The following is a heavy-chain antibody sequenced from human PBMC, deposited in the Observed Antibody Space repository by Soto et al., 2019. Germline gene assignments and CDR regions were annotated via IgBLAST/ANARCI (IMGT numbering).Heavy chain of an antibody. J-gene: IGHJ4*02. D-gene: IGHD2-2*01. CDR3: XXGYCSSTSCYHFDY. CDR2: IIPIFGTA. CDR1: GGTFSSYA. Sequence: QVQLVQSGAEVKKPGSSVKVSCKASGGTFSSYAISWVRQAPGQGLEWMGGIIPIFGTANYAQKFQGRVTITADESTSTAYMELSSLRSEDTAVYXXXXGYCSSTSCYHFDYWGQGTLVTVSS. V-gene: IGHV1-69*01.